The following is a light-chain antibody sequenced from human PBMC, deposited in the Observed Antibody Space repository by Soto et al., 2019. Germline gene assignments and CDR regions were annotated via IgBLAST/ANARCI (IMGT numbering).Light chain of an antibody. Sequence: DIQMTQSPSTLSASVGDGVTITSRAAQSISGLLAWYQHKPGKAPKLLIYKASSLDSGVPSRFSGIGSGTDFTLTISSLQPEDFATYFCQQSYSTPPWTFGQGTKVDI. CDR2: KAS. V-gene: IGKV1-5*03. CDR1: QSISGL. CDR3: QQSYSTPPWT. J-gene: IGKJ1*01.